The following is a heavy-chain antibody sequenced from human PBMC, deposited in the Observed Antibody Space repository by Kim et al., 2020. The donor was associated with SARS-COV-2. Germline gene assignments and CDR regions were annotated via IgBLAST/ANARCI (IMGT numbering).Heavy chain of an antibody. V-gene: IGHV1-69*01. D-gene: IGHD2-15*01. Sequence: FQGRVTITADESTSTAYMELSSLRSEDTAVYYCARLVAATYYYYYGMDVWGQGTTVTVSS. J-gene: IGHJ6*02. CDR3: ARLVAATYYYYYGMDV.